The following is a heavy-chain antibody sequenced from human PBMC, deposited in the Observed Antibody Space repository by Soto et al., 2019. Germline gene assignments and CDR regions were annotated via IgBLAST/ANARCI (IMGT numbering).Heavy chain of an antibody. CDR1: GYTFTSYG. Sequence: ASVKVSCKASGYTFTSYGISWVRQAPGQGLEWMGWISAYNGNTNYAQKLQGRVTMTTDTSTSTAYMELRSLRSDDTAVYYCARVLGYCSGGSRYSFQDDYWGQGTLVTVSS. J-gene: IGHJ4*02. V-gene: IGHV1-18*01. CDR2: ISAYNGNT. D-gene: IGHD2-15*01. CDR3: ARVLGYCSGGSRYSFQDDY.